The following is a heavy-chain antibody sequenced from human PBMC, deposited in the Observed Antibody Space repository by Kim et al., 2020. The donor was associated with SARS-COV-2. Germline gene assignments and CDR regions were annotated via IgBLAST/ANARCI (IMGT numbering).Heavy chain of an antibody. J-gene: IGHJ4*02. CDR3: ARDRRYFDY. V-gene: IGHV4-59*01. D-gene: IGHD6-6*01. CDR2: GAP. Sequence: GAPNSNPSLKSRVTISVDTSKNQFSLKLSSVTAADTAVYYCARDRRYFDYWGQGTLVTVSS.